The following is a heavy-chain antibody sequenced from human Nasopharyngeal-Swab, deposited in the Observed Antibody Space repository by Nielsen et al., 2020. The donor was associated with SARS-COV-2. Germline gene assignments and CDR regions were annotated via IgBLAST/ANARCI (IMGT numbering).Heavy chain of an antibody. CDR1: GFTFSDYY. V-gene: IGHV3-11*05. CDR3: ARDLPEHDI. J-gene: IGHJ3*02. CDR2: ISSSSSYT. Sequence: GESLKISCAASGFTFSDYYMSWIRQAPGKGLEWVSYISSSSSYTNYADSVKGRFTISRDNAKNSLYLQMNSLRAEDTAVYYCARDLPEHDIWGQGTMVTVSS.